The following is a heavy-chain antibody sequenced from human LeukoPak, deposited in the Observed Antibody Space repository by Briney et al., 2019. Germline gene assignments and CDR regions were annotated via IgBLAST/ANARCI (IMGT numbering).Heavy chain of an antibody. CDR1: GFTFSTYG. J-gene: IGHJ4*02. V-gene: IGHV3-33*01. CDR3: ARGLGSSWDTPLDY. D-gene: IGHD6-13*01. Sequence: QPGGSLRLSCAASGFTFSTYGMHWVRQAPGKGLEWVAVIWYDGSNKNYADSVKGRFTISRDNSKSTLYLQMNSLRAVDTAVYYGARGLGSSWDTPLDYWGQGTLVTVSS. CDR2: IWYDGSNK.